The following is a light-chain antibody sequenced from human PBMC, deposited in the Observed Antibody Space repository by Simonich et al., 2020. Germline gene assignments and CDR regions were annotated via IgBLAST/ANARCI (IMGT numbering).Light chain of an antibody. J-gene: IGKJ4*01. CDR3: QQYNNWPPLT. CDR2: GAS. V-gene: IGKV3-15*01. CDR1: QSVSSY. Sequence: EIVMTQSPATLSVSPGERAPLSCRASQSVSSYLAWYQQKPGQAHRLLIYGASTRATGIPARFSGSGSGTEFTLTISSLQSEDFAVYYCQQYNNWPPLTFGGGTKVEIK.